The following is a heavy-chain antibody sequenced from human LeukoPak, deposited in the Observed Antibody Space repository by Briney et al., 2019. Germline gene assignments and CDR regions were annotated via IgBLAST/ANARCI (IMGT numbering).Heavy chain of an antibody. CDR1: GGSISSYY. Sequence: SETLSLTCTVSGGSISSYYWSWIRQPPGKGLEWIGYIYYSGSINYNPSLKSRVTISVDTSKNQFSLKLSSVTAADTAVYYCARVSWMAHGGNYFDYWGQGTLVTVSS. V-gene: IGHV4-59*01. CDR3: ARVSWMAHGGNYFDY. CDR2: IYYSGSI. J-gene: IGHJ4*02. D-gene: IGHD3-16*01.